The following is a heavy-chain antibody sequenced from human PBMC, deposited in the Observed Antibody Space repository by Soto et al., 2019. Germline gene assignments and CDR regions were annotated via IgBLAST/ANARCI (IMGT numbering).Heavy chain of an antibody. J-gene: IGHJ4*02. CDR2: VYSSGTT. CDR3: ARDIGSYAYGAVY. V-gene: IGHV4-4*07. CDR1: GGSINSYW. D-gene: IGHD3-10*01. Sequence: KSSETLSLTCSVSGGSINSYWWSWIRQPAGKGLEWIGRVYSSGTTDYNPSLNSRATMSVETSKNQFSLKLSSVTAADTAVYYCARDIGSYAYGAVYLGQGIQVTVSS.